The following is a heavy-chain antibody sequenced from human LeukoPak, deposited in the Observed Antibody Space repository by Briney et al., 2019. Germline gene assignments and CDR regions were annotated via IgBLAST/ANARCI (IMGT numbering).Heavy chain of an antibody. CDR3: ARDLTRYYDFWSGYKDY. D-gene: IGHD3-3*01. CDR2: IKQDGSEK. J-gene: IGHJ4*02. Sequence: GGSLTLSCAASGFTFSSLWMSWARQAPGEGREWVANIKQDGSEKYYVDSVKGRVTITRDNAKTSLYLQMNSLRAEDTAVYYCARDLTRYYDFWSGYKDYWGQGTLVTVSS. CDR1: GFTFSSLW. V-gene: IGHV3-7*01.